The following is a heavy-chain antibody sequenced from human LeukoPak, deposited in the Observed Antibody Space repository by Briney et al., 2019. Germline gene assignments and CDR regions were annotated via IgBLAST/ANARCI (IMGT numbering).Heavy chain of an antibody. CDR3: ARNYYDSSGYYYYFDY. J-gene: IGHJ4*02. Sequence: SETLSLTCTVSGGSISSSNYYWGWIRQPPGKGLEWIGSIYYSGSTYYSPSLKSRVTISVDTSKNQFSLKLSSVTAADTAVYYCARNYYDSSGYYYYFDYWGQGTLVTVSS. D-gene: IGHD3-22*01. CDR2: IYYSGST. CDR1: GGSISSSNYY. V-gene: IGHV4-39*07.